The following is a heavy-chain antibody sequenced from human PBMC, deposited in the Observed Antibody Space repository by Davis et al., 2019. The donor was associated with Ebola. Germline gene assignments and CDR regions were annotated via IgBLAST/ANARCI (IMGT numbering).Heavy chain of an antibody. CDR3: ARRIAAAGTGRGDYYYGMDV. CDR1: GYSFTSYW. CDR2: IDPSDSYT. J-gene: IGHJ6*02. Sequence: GESLKISCKGSGYSFTSYWISWVRQMPGKGLEWMGRIDPSDSYTNYSPSFQGHVTISADKSISTAYLQWSSLKASDTAMYYCARRIAAAGTGRGDYYYGMDVWGQGTTVTVSS. V-gene: IGHV5-10-1*01. D-gene: IGHD6-13*01.